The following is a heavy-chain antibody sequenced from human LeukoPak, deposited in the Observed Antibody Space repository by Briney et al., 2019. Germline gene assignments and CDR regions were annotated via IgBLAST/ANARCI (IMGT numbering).Heavy chain of an antibody. Sequence: GASVKVSCKTSGYSFTIVGFTRVRQAPGQGLECMGWISTHNSYTIYAQKLQGRVTMTTDTSTSTAYMELRSLRSDDTAVYYCARNYTSGGIDYWGQGTLVIVS. CDR3: ARNYTSGGIDY. D-gene: IGHD6-19*01. CDR1: GYSFTIVG. CDR2: ISTHNSYT. J-gene: IGHJ4*02. V-gene: IGHV1-18*01.